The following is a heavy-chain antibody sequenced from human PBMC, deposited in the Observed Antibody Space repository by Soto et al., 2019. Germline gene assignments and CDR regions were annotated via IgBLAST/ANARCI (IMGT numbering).Heavy chain of an antibody. CDR1: GFTFSSGA. CDR3: VREVLGSYGMDV. V-gene: IGHV3-30-3*01. D-gene: IGHD3-16*01. CDR2: MSKDGGNI. J-gene: IGHJ6*02. Sequence: GGSLRLSWVASGFTFSSGAMHWVRQAPGKGLEWVAVMSKDGGNIYHADSVRGRFTISRDNSKNRLYLEMNSLRYEDTALYYCVREVLGSYGMDVWGQGTTVTVSS.